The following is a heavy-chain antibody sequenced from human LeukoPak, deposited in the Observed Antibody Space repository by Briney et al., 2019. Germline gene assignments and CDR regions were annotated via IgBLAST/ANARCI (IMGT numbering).Heavy chain of an antibody. D-gene: IGHD1-26*01. CDR3: ARGLSVGATTSSGWFDP. J-gene: IGHJ5*02. CDR1: GFTFSSYW. CDR2: INSDGSST. V-gene: IGHV3-74*01. Sequence: GGSLRLSCAASGFTFSSYWMHWVRQAPGKGLVWVSRINSDGSSTSYADSVKGRFTISRDNAKNTLYLQMNSLRAEDTAVYHCARGLSVGATTSSGWFDPWGQGTLVTVSS.